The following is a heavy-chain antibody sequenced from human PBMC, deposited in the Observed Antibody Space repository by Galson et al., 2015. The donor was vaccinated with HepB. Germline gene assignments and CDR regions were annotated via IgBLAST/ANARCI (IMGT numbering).Heavy chain of an antibody. V-gene: IGHV5-10-1*01. Sequence: QSGAEVKKPGESLRISCTGSGYSFTSYWISWVRQMPGKGLEWMGRIDPSDSYTNYSPSFQGHVTISADKSISTAYLQWSSLKASDTAMYYCARGATYYYGSGSWAWFDPWGQGTLVTVSS. J-gene: IGHJ5*02. CDR1: GYSFTSYW. CDR2: IDPSDSYT. CDR3: ARGATYYYGSGSWAWFDP. D-gene: IGHD3-10*01.